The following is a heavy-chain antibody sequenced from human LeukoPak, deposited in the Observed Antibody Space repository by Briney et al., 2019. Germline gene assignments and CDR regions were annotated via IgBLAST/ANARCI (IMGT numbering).Heavy chain of an antibody. CDR2: ISYDGSNK. Sequence: GGSLRLSCAATGFTFSSYGMQWVRQAPGKGLEWVAVISYDGSNKYYADSVKGRFTISRDNSKNTLYLQMNSLRAEDTAVYYCARSVVGSLDAFDIWGQGTMVTVSS. CDR1: GFTFSSYG. J-gene: IGHJ3*02. D-gene: IGHD1-26*01. V-gene: IGHV3-30*03. CDR3: ARSVVGSLDAFDI.